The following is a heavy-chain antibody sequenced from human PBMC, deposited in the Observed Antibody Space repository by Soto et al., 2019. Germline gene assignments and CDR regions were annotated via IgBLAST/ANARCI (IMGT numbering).Heavy chain of an antibody. J-gene: IGHJ4*02. V-gene: IGHV3-23*01. Sequence: EVQLLESGGGLVQPGGSLRLSCAVSGFSFSTYGLTWVRQAPGKGLEWVSGVSGGSGVTHYADSVKGRFTITGDNSKNTVYLHMNSLRVEDTAVYYCAKWNGDGDYWGQGTLVTVSS. CDR3: AKWNGDGDY. CDR1: GFSFSTYG. D-gene: IGHD1-1*01. CDR2: VSGGSGVT.